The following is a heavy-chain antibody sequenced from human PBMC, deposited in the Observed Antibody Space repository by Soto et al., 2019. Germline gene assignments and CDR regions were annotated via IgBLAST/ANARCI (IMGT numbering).Heavy chain of an antibody. Sequence: GGSLRLSCAASGFTFSSYSMSWVRQAPGKGLEWVSAISGSGGSTYYADSVKGRFTISRDNSKNTLYLQMNSLRAEDTAVYYCAKASYYYHSSRYQYYFDYWRQGHLVTVSS. CDR1: GFTFSSYS. D-gene: IGHD3-22*01. V-gene: IGHV3-23*01. CDR3: AKASYYYHSSRYQYYFDY. J-gene: IGHJ4*02. CDR2: ISGSGGST.